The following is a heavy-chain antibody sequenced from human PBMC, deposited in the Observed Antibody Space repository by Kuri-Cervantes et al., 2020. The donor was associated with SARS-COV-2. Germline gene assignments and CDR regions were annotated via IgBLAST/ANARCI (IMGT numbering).Heavy chain of an antibody. D-gene: IGHD3-9*01. V-gene: IGHV1-3*01. Sequence: ASVKVSCKASGYTFTSYAMHWVRQAPGQRLEWMGWINAGNGNTKYSQKFQGRVTITRDTSASTAYMELSSLRSEDTAVYYCARDGDAIRYFDWLGAQYYFDYWGQGTLVTVSS. CDR1: GYTFTSYA. J-gene: IGHJ4*02. CDR3: ARDGDAIRYFDWLGAQYYFDY. CDR2: INAGNGNT.